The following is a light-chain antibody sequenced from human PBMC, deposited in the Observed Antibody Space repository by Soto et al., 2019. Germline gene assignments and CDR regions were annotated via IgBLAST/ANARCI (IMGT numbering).Light chain of an antibody. CDR2: AAS. CDR1: PNINNY. Sequence: DIQVTQSPSSLSASVGDRVTITCQASPNINNYLNWYQQKPGKAPKLLIFAASSLQSGVPSRFSGSRSGPDCTLTISSLKPEDFATYYCQQSYISPPTLGQLTKGDI. CDR3: QQSYISPPT. V-gene: IGKV1-39*01. J-gene: IGKJ1*01.